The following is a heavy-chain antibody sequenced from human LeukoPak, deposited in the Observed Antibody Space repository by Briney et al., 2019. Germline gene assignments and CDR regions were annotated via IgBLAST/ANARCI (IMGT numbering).Heavy chain of an antibody. CDR1: GFTLSSYA. CDR2: VDGGGDGT. V-gene: IGHV3-23*01. D-gene: IGHD6-13*01. J-gene: IGHJ4*02. CDR3: AKQSAGSAAWYSLHYDF. Sequence: PGGSLRLSCAASGFTLSSYAMTWVRQAPGRGLEWVSSVDGGGDGTYYADSVKGRLTISRDNSKDTLYLQMNGLRAEDTAVYFCAKQSAGSAAWYSLHYDFWGQGTLVTVSS.